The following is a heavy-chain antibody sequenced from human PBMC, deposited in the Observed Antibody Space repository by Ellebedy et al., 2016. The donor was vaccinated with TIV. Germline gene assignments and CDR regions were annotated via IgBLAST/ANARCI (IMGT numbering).Heavy chain of an antibody. J-gene: IGHJ4*02. Sequence: SETLSLTXAVYGGSFSGYHWSWIRQPPEKGLEWIAEINDSGNANYNPSLKSRVTISVDTSKNQFSLKLGSVTAADTAVYYCARVGVGYCSGTSCFLDNWGLGTLVTVSS. CDR2: INDSGNA. CDR3: ARVGVGYCSGTSCFLDN. CDR1: GGSFSGYH. V-gene: IGHV4-34*01. D-gene: IGHD2-2*01.